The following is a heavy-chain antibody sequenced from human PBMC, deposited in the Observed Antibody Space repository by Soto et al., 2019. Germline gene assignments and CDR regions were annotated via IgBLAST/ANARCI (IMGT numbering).Heavy chain of an antibody. V-gene: IGHV3-72*01. D-gene: IGHD3-22*01. J-gene: IGHJ4*02. CDR1: GFTFSRYN. Sequence: GSLRLSCAASGFTFSRYNRNWVRQALGKGLEWVGRYRDKAQGYSAAYDASVNGRFTTSRDESKNSVYLQMNRMKTEDSVVYYCVKAKYVSDSSGFPRCFDDWGQGTLVTVSS. CDR2: YRDKAQGYSA. CDR3: VKAKYVSDSSGFPRCFDD.